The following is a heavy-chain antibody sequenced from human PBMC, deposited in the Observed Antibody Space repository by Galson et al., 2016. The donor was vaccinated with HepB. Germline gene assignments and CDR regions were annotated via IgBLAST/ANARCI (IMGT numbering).Heavy chain of an antibody. CDR1: GGSIRSYY. CDR3: ARGGGPDYFDY. V-gene: IGHV4-59*01. Sequence: SETLSLTCTVSGGSIRSYYWSWIRQPPGKGLEWIGHIYYSGSTNYNPSLKSRVTISVDTSKNQFSLKVSSVTAADTAVYYCARGGGPDYFDYWGQGTLVTFCS. CDR2: IYYSGST. D-gene: IGHD2-15*01. J-gene: IGHJ4*02.